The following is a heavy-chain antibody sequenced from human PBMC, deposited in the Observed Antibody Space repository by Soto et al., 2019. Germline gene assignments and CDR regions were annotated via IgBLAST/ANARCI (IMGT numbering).Heavy chain of an antibody. Sequence: PSETLSLTCTVSGGSISSSSYFWGWIRQPQGKGLEWVGSIYYSGSTYYNPSLKSRVTIFVDTSMNQFSLRLSSVTAADTAVYYCASVGYCSGGSCYGLDVWGQGTTVTVSS. J-gene: IGHJ6*02. V-gene: IGHV4-39*01. CDR1: GGSISSSSYF. CDR3: ASVGYCSGGSCYGLDV. CDR2: IYYSGST. D-gene: IGHD2-15*01.